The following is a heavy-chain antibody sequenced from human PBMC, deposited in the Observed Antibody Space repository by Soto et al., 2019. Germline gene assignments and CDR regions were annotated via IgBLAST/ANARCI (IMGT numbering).Heavy chain of an antibody. Sequence: KPSETLSLTCTVSGASITYGGYSWSWIRQTPGKGLEWIGYINHLETTFYNPSFESRLSLSIDRAKNQFSLNLNSMSAADRAVYFCARGGGSDSFDYWGQGILVTVS. CDR2: INHLETT. CDR3: ARGGGSDSFDY. V-gene: IGHV4-30-2*01. D-gene: IGHD1-26*01. CDR1: GASITYGGYS. J-gene: IGHJ4*02.